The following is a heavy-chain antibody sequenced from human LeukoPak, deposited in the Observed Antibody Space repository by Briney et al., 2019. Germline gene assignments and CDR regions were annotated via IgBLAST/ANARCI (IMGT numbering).Heavy chain of an antibody. CDR1: GGSISSYY. D-gene: IGHD6-19*01. CDR2: IYYSGST. Sequence: SETLSLTCTVSGGSISSYYWSWIRQPPGKGLERIGYIYYSGSTNYNPSLKSRVTISVDTSKNQFSLKLSSVTAADTAASYCARGGSGWSLYYFDYWGQGTLVTVSS. CDR3: ARGGSGWSLYYFDY. V-gene: IGHV4-59*01. J-gene: IGHJ4*02.